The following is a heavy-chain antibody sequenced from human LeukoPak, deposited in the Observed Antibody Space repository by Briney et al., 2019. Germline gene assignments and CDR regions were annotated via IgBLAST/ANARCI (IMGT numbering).Heavy chain of an antibody. V-gene: IGHV4-34*01. D-gene: IGHD1-26*01. CDR2: INHSGSA. Sequence: SETLSLTCAVYGGSFSGYYWTWVRQSPGKGLEWIGEINHSGSANYNPSLKSRVTISVDTSKNQFSLKLRSLSAADTAVYYCARGQVWGLLSIDYWGQGALVTVSS. CDR1: GGSFSGYY. J-gene: IGHJ4*02. CDR3: ARGQVWGLLSIDY.